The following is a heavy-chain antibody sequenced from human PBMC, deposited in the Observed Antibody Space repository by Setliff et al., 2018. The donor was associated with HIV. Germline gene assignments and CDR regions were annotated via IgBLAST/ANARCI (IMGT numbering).Heavy chain of an antibody. CDR1: GYTLTELS. J-gene: IGHJ4*02. D-gene: IGHD6-6*01. Sequence: ASVKVSCKVSGYTLTELSRHWVRQAPGKGLEWMGSFDPKDGKTRYAQKFQGRVTMTEDTATDTAYMELSSLRPEDTAVYYYVTGSAASPFDYWGQGTLVTVSS. CDR2: FDPKDGKT. V-gene: IGHV1-24*01. CDR3: VTGSAASPFDY.